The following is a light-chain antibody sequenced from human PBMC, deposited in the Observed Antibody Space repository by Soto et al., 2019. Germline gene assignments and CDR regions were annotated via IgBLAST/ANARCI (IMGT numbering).Light chain of an antibody. J-gene: IGKJ4*01. CDR3: QQRSNWPQIT. Sequence: EIVLTQSPATLSLSPGERATLSCRASQSVSKYLAWYQQKPGQAPRLLIHDASNRTTGIPAGFSGSGSATDFTLTISSLEPEDFGVYYCQQRSNWPQITFGGGTKVEIK. CDR1: QSVSKY. V-gene: IGKV3-11*01. CDR2: DAS.